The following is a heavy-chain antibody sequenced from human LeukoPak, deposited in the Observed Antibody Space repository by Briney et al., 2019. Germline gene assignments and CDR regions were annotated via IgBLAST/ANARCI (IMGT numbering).Heavy chain of an antibody. D-gene: IGHD2-15*01. CDR1: GFSFSNYW. CDR2: INSDGSST. Sequence: PGGSLRLSCAASGFSFSNYWMDWVRQAPGKGLVWVSRINSDGSSTTYADSVKGRFTLSRDNAKNTLYLQMNSLRAEDTAVYYCARDLKVEDAFDIWGQGTMVTVSS. J-gene: IGHJ3*02. V-gene: IGHV3-74*01. CDR3: ARDLKVEDAFDI.